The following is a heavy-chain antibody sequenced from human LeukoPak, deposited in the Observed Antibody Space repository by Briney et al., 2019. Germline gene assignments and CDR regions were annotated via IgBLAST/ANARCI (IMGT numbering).Heavy chain of an antibody. CDR3: ARVGYYGDLDY. J-gene: IGHJ4*02. D-gene: IGHD4-17*01. CDR2: IYYSGST. V-gene: IGHV4-59*01. CDR1: GGSISSYY. Sequence: KTSETLSLTCTVSGGSISSYYWSWIRQPPGKGLEWIGYIYYSGSTNYNPSLKSRVTISVDTSKNQFSLKLSSVTAADTAVYYCARVGYYGDLDYWGQGTLVTVSS.